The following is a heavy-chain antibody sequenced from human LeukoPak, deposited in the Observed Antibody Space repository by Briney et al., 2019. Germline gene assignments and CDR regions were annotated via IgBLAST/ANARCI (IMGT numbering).Heavy chain of an antibody. CDR2: IYYSGST. D-gene: IGHD4-17*01. J-gene: IGHJ4*02. V-gene: IGHV4-59*12. CDR3: AREDFGDSLDY. CDR1: GGSISSYY. Sequence: SETLSLTCTVSGGSISSYYWSWIRQPPGKGLEWIGYIYYSGSTNYNPSLKSRVTISVDTSKNQFSLKLSSVTAADTAVYYCAREDFGDSLDYWGQGTLVTVSS.